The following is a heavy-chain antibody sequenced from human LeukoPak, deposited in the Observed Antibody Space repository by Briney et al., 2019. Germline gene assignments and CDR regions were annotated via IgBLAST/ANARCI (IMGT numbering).Heavy chain of an antibody. CDR1: GYTLTELS. D-gene: IGHD3-10*01. V-gene: IGHV1-2*02. J-gene: IGHJ6*03. CDR3: ARDPGAKKAYYYYYMDV. Sequence: GASVKVSCKVSGYTLTELSMHWVRQAPGKGLEWMGWINPNSGGTNYAQKFQGRVTMTRDTSISTAYMEPSRLRSDDTAVYYCARDPGAKKAYYYYYMDVWGKGTTVTISS. CDR2: INPNSGGT.